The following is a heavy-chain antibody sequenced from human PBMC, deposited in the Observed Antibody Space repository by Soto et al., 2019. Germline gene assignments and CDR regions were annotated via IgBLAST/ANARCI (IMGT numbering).Heavy chain of an antibody. Sequence: QVQLQESGPGLVKPSETLSLTCTVFGGSIRPYYWSWIRQPPGKELEWIGYIYYTGSTNYSPSLKSRVTMSLDTSKNLLSLKLNSVTAADTAVYYCARGSPLSSSFPLDYWGQGSLVAVSS. J-gene: IGHJ4*02. CDR3: ARGSPLSSSFPLDY. V-gene: IGHV4-59*12. CDR2: IYYTGST. CDR1: GGSIRPYY. D-gene: IGHD6-6*01.